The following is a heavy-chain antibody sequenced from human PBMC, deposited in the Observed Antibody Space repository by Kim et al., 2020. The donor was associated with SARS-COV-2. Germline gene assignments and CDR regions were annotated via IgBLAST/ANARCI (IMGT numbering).Heavy chain of an antibody. J-gene: IGHJ6*02. Sequence: GGSLRLSCAASGFTFSSYSMNCVRQAPGKGLEWVSYIISSSNTINYADSVKGRFTISRDNAKNSLYLQMNSLRAEDTAVYYCARAYCGGDCYPCYYYYGMDVWGHGTTVTVSS. CDR2: IISSSNTI. CDR1: GFTFSSYS. V-gene: IGHV3-48*04. CDR3: ARAYCGGDCYPCYYYYGMDV. D-gene: IGHD2-21*02.